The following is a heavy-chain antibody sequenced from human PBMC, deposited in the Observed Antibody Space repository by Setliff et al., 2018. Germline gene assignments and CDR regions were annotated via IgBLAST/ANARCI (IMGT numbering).Heavy chain of an antibody. CDR2: IYHSGST. J-gene: IGHJ4*02. D-gene: IGHD1-1*01. CDR1: GGSINSYY. CDR3: ARRATYNEYYFDY. Sequence: SETLSLTCIVSGGSINSYYWNWIRQPPGKGLEWIGEIYHSGSTNYNPSLKSRVTISVDKSKNQFSLKLSSVTAADTAVYYCARRATYNEYYFDYWGQGTLVTVSS. V-gene: IGHV4-59*12.